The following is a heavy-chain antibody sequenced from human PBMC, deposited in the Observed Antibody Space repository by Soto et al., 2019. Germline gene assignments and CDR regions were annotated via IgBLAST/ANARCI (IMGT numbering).Heavy chain of an antibody. CDR1: GFTFSSYS. Sequence: PGGSLRLSCAASGFTFSSYSMNWVRQAPGKGLEWVSSISSSSSYIYYADSVKGRFTISRDNAKNSLYLQMNSLRAEDTAVYYCAREFQWWGSGSYGNGMDVWGQGTTVTVSS. CDR3: AREFQWWGSGSYGNGMDV. J-gene: IGHJ6*02. CDR2: ISSSSSYI. V-gene: IGHV3-21*01. D-gene: IGHD3-10*01.